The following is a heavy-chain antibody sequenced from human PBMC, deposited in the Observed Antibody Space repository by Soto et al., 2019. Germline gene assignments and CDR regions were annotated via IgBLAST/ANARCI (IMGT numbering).Heavy chain of an antibody. J-gene: IGHJ6*02. CDR1: GYSFTSYW. V-gene: IGHV5-51*01. CDR3: ARTTGDSSYYYGMDV. D-gene: IGHD3-22*01. CDR2: IYPGDSDT. Sequence: ESLKISCKGSGYSFTSYWIGWVRQMPGKGLEWMGIIYPGDSDTRYSPSFQVQVTISAYKSIITAYLQWSSLKASDTAMYYCARTTGDSSYYYGMDVWGQGTTVTV.